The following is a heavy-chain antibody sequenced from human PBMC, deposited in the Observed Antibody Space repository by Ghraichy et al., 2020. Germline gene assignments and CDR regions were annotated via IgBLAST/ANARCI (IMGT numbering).Heavy chain of an antibody. CDR3: ARAAWIITMIARNLYYFDY. J-gene: IGHJ4*02. CDR2: INPSGGST. D-gene: IGHD3-22*01. Sequence: ASVKVSCKASGYTFISYYMHWVRQAPGQGLEWMGIINPSGGSTSYAQKFQGRVTMTRDTSTSTVYMELSSLRSEDTAVYYCARAAWIITMIARNLYYFDYWGQGTLVTVSS. V-gene: IGHV1-46*01. CDR1: GYTFISYY.